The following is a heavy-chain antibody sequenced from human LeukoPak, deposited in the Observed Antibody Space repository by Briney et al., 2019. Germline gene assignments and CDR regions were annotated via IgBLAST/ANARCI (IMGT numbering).Heavy chain of an antibody. D-gene: IGHD1-26*01. J-gene: IGHJ3*02. CDR3: ARAPRAGELPEDDAFDI. CDR1: GYTFTSYD. V-gene: IGHV1-8*01. CDR2: MNPNSGNT. Sequence: ASVKVSCKASGYTFTSYDINWVRQATGQGLEWMGWMNPNSGNTGYAQKFQGRVTMTRNTSISTAYMELSSLRSEDTAVYYCARAPRAGELPEDDAFDIWGQGTMVTVSS.